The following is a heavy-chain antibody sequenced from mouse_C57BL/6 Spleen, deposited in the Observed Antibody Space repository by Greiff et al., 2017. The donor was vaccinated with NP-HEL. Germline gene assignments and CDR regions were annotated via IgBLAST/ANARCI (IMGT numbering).Heavy chain of an antibody. J-gene: IGHJ4*01. CDR2: IDPSDSYT. Sequence: VQLQQPGAELVMPGASVKLSCKASGYTFTSYWMHWVKQRPGQGLEWIGEIDPSDSYTNYNQKFKGKSTLTVDKSSSTAYMQLSSLTSEDAAVYYCGRELLTNGPEAMDCWGQGAAVTVSS. CDR3: GRELLTNGPEAMDC. CDR1: GYTFTSYW. D-gene: IGHD2-1*01. V-gene: IGHV1-69*01.